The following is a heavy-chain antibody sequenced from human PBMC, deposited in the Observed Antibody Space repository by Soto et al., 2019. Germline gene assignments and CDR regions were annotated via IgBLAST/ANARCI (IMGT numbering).Heavy chain of an antibody. Sequence: TLSLPCAVSGGSLSSGCYSWSWIRQPPGKGLEWIGYIYHSGSTYYNPSLKSRVTISVDRSKNQFSLKLSSVTAADKAVYYCARGQTYYDILTGYTTYYFDYWGQGTLGTVS. J-gene: IGHJ4*02. CDR1: GGSLSSGCYS. CDR2: IYHSGST. D-gene: IGHD3-9*01. CDR3: ARGQTYYDILTGYTTYYFDY. V-gene: IGHV4-30-2*01.